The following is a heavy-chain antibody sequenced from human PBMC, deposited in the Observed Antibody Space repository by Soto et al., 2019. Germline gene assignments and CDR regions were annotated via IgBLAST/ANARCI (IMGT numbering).Heavy chain of an antibody. CDR3: ARLVRYCSGGSCYFTRDAFDI. J-gene: IGHJ3*02. CDR1: GGSISSYY. Sequence: SETLSLTCTVSGGSISSYYWSWIRQPPGKGLEWIGYIYYSGSTNYNPSLRSRVTISVDTSKNQFSLKLSSVTAADTAVYYCARLVRYCSGGSCYFTRDAFDIWGQGTMVTVSS. V-gene: IGHV4-59*08. CDR2: IYYSGST. D-gene: IGHD2-15*01.